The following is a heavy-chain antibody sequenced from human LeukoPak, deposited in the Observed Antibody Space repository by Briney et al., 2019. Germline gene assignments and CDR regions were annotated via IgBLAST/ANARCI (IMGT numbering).Heavy chain of an antibody. V-gene: IGHV1-18*01. CDR1: GYTFTSYG. CDR3: ARDITMVRGVSGDGY. J-gene: IGHJ4*02. CDR2: ISAYNGNT. Sequence: ASVKVSCKASGYTFTSYGISWVRQAPGQGPEWMGWISAYNGNTNYAQKLQGRVTMTTDTSTSTAYMELRSLRSNDTAVYYCARDITMVRGVSGDGYWGQGTLVTVSS. D-gene: IGHD3-10*01.